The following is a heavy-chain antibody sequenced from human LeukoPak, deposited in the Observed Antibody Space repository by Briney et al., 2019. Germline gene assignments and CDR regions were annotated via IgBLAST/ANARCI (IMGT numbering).Heavy chain of an antibody. CDR2: IYYSGST. J-gene: IGHJ5*02. CDR1: GGSISSYY. CDR3: ARTTEDCSSTSCYQYWFDP. D-gene: IGHD2-2*01. Sequence: SETLSLTCTVSGGSISSYYWSWIRQPPGKGLEWIGYIYYSGSTSYNPSLKSRVTISVDTSKNQISLKVRSVAAADTAVYYCARTTEDCSSTSCYQYWFDPWGQGTLVTVSS. V-gene: IGHV4-59*01.